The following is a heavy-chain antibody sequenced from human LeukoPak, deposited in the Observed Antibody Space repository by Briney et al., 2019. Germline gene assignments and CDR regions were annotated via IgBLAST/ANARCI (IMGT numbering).Heavy chain of an antibody. Sequence: GRSLGLYCAASGFTFSSYAMHWVRQAPGKGLEWVAVISYDGSNKYYADSVKGRFTISRDNSKNTLYLQMNSLRAEDTAVYYCARDRVPKWGQGTLVTVSS. J-gene: IGHJ4*02. CDR2: ISYDGSNK. CDR1: GFTFSSYA. D-gene: IGHD1-1*01. V-gene: IGHV3-30*04. CDR3: ARDRVPK.